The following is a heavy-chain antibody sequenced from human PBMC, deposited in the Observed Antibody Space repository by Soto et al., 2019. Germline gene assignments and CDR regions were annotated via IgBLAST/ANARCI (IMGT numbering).Heavy chain of an antibody. J-gene: IGHJ6*02. CDR1: GGTFSSYA. D-gene: IGHD3-10*01. CDR2: IIPIFGTA. CDR3: ARRGGITMVRARKTYYYYGMDV. V-gene: IGHV1-69*13. Sequence: ASVKVSCKASGGTFSSYAISWVRQAPGQGLEWMGGIIPIFGTANYAQKFQGRVTITADESTSTAYMELSSLRSEDTAVYYCARRGGITMVRARKTYYYYGMDVWRQRTTVTVSS.